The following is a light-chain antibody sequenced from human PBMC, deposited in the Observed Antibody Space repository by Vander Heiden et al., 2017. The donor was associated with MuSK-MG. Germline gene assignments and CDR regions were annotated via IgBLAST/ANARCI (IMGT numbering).Light chain of an antibody. J-gene: IGKJ5*01. V-gene: IGKV2-28*01. CDR2: LGS. CDR3: MQVLKTPIT. Sequence: DIVMTRAPLSLPVTPGEPASISCRSSQSLLHSDRDNYLGWYLQKAGQSPQLLIYLGSNRASGVPDRFSGSGSGTDFTLKISRVEAEDVGVYYCMQVLKTPITFGQGTRLEIK. CDR1: QSLLHSDRDNY.